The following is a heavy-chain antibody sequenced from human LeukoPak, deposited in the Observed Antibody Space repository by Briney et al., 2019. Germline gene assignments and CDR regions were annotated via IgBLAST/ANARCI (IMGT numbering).Heavy chain of an antibody. CDR3: ARVTYYDILTGYIPLYYYMDV. J-gene: IGHJ6*03. Sequence: SETLSLTCTVSGGSISSSSYYWGWIRQPPGKGLEWIGSIYYSGSTYYNPSLKSRVTISVDTSKNQFSLKLSSVTAADTAVYYCARVTYYDILTGYIPLYYYMDVWGKGTTVTVSS. CDR2: IYYSGST. CDR1: GGSISSSSYY. D-gene: IGHD3-9*01. V-gene: IGHV4-39*01.